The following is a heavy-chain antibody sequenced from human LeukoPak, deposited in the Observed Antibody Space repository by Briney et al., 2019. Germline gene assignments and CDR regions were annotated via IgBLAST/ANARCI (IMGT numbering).Heavy chain of an antibody. J-gene: IGHJ4*02. Sequence: GGSLRLSCAASGFTFDDYAMHWVRQAPGKGLEWVSLISWDGGSTYYADSVKGRFTISRDNSKNSLYLQMNSLRAEDTALYYCAKDPAQWELNYFDYWGQGTLVTVSS. D-gene: IGHD1-26*01. CDR3: AKDPAQWELNYFDY. CDR2: ISWDGGST. V-gene: IGHV3-43D*03. CDR1: GFTFDDYA.